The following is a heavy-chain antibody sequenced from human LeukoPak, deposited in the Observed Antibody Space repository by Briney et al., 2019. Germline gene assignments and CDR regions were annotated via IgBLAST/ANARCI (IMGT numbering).Heavy chain of an antibody. CDR3: ARLYSASSFSGTFFYFDY. V-gene: IGHV4-38-2*02. CDR1: GYSISSGYY. CDR2: IYHSGST. D-gene: IGHD2/OR15-2a*01. J-gene: IGHJ4*02. Sequence: SETLSLTCTVSGYSISSGYYWGWIRQPPGKGLEWIGSIYHSGSTYYNPSLKSRVTISVDTSKNQFSLKLSSVAAADTAVYYCARLYSASSFSGTFFYFDYWGQGALVSVSS.